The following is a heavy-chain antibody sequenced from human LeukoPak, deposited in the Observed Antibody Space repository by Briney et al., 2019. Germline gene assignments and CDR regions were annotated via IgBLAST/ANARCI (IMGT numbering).Heavy chain of an antibody. CDR2: MNPNSGNT. CDR3: ARGIVVVPAKYYYYYYGMDV. CDR1: GYTFTSYD. D-gene: IGHD2-2*01. Sequence: ASVKASCKASGYTFTSYDISWVRQATGQGLEWMGWMNPNSGNTGYAQKFQGRVTMTRNTSISTAYMELSSLRSEDTAVYYCARGIVVVPAKYYYYYYGMDVWGQGTRSPSP. V-gene: IGHV1-8*01. J-gene: IGHJ6*02.